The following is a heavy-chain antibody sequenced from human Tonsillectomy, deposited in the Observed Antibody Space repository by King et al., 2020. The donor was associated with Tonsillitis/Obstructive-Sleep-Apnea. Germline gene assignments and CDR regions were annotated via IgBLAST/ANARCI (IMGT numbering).Heavy chain of an antibody. V-gene: IGHV3-21*01. Sequence: DVQLVESGGGLVKPGGSLRLSCAASGFTFISYTMNWARQVPGKGLEWVSSSRSSGSSILYADSVRGRFTVSRDNAKNSLYLQMSSLRDEDTALYYCARAGTICLGCPYFYMDVWGTGTTVTVSS. CDR1: GFTFISYT. J-gene: IGHJ6*03. CDR3: ARAGTICLGCPYFYMDV. CDR2: SRSSGSSI. D-gene: IGHD6-19*01.